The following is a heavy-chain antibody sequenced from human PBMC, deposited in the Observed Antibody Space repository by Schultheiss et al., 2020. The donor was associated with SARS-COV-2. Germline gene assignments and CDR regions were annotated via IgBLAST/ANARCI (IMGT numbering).Heavy chain of an antibody. CDR1: GGSISSYY. CDR3: ARARLWFGELHYDY. V-gene: IGHV4-59*01. J-gene: IGHJ4*02. Sequence: SETLSLTCTVSGGSISSYYWSWIRQPPGKGLEWIGYIYYSGSTNYNPSLKSRVTISVDTSKNQFSLKLSSVTAADTAVYYCARARLWFGELHYDYWSQGTLVTVSS. CDR2: IYYSGST. D-gene: IGHD3-10*01.